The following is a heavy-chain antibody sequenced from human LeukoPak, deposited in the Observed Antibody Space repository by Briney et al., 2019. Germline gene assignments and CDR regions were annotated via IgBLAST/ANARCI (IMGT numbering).Heavy chain of an antibody. V-gene: IGHV1-69*04. D-gene: IGHD3-22*01. CDR2: IIPILGIA. Sequence: SVKVSCKASGGTFSSYAISWVRQAPGQGLEWMGRIIPILGIANYAQKFQGRVTITADKSTSTAYMELSSLRSDDTAVYYCARDQYTYYYDSSGYPYWGQGTLVAVSS. CDR3: ARDQYTYYYDSSGYPY. J-gene: IGHJ4*02. CDR1: GGTFSSYA.